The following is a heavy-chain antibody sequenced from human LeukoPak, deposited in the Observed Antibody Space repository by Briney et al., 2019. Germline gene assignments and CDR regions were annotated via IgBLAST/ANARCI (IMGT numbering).Heavy chain of an antibody. D-gene: IGHD3-9*01. Sequence: ASVKVSCKASGYTFTSYGISWVRQAPGQGLEWMGWISAYNGNTNYAQKLQGRVTMTTDTSTSTAYMELSSLRSEDTAVYYCTRWHYDILTGYNGYDAFDIWGQGTMVTVSS. CDR2: ISAYNGNT. J-gene: IGHJ3*02. CDR1: GYTFTSYG. CDR3: TRWHYDILTGYNGYDAFDI. V-gene: IGHV1-18*01.